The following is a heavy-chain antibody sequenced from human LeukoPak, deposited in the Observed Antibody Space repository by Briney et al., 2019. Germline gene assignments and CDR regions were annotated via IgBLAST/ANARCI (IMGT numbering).Heavy chain of an antibody. CDR2: LYYSGST. D-gene: IGHD5-18*01. CDR1: GNSVSGYY. Sequence: SETLSLTCTVSGNSVSGYYWTWIRQPPGKGLEWIGYLYYSGSTNYNPSLKSRVTITVDTSKNQFSLKLTSVTAADTAVYFCARGVNNYGYGFYFDYWGQGTLVTVSS. V-gene: IGHV4-59*02. CDR3: ARGVNNYGYGFYFDY. J-gene: IGHJ4*02.